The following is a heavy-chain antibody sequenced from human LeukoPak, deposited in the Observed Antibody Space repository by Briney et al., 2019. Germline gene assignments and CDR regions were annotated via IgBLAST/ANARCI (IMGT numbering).Heavy chain of an antibody. V-gene: IGHV1-2*06. CDR3: ARDREVGSTDDAFDI. D-gene: IGHD1-26*01. CDR1: GYTFTGHY. CDR2: INPNSGGA. J-gene: IGHJ3*02. Sequence: GASVKVSCKASGYTFTGHYMHWARQAPGQGLEWMGRINPNSGGANYAQKFQGRVTMTRDTSISTAYMELSGLRSDDTAVYYCARDREVGSTDDAFDIWGQGTRVIVSS.